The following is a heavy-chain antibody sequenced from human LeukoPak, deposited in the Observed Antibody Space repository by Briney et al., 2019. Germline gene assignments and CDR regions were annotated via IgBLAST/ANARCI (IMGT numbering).Heavy chain of an antibody. CDR1: GGSISSGNYY. V-gene: IGHV4-31*03. J-gene: IGHJ5*02. CDR2: IYYSGNT. CDR3: ARASRIVVVPAAILNWFDP. Sequence: SETLSLTCTVSGGSISSGNYYWSWIRQHPGKGLEWIGYIYYSGNTYYNPSLRSRVSLSVDTSKNQFSLKLSSVTAADTAVYYCARASRIVVVPAAILNWFDPWGQGTLVTVSS. D-gene: IGHD2-2*01.